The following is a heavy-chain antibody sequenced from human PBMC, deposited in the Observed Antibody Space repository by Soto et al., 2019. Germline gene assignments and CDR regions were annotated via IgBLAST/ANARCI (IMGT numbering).Heavy chain of an antibody. CDR2: VHPDSGGT. V-gene: IGHV1-2*02. CDR3: ARGAQGFFPVSGIYFYFDH. Sequence: VKVSCKTSGYIFTDHLIHWVRQSPGQGLQWVGWVHPDSGGTNVAQAFQDRVTMTADTSITTAYMDLARLRPDDTAIFYCARGAQGFFPVSGIYFYFDHWGQGTPVTVSS. CDR1: GYIFTDHL. D-gene: IGHD3-22*01. J-gene: IGHJ4*02.